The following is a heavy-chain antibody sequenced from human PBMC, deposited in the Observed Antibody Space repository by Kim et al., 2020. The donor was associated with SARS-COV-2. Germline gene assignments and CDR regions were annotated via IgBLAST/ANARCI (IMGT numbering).Heavy chain of an antibody. V-gene: IGHV3-7*01. D-gene: IGHD3-22*01. CDR2: MGQDGSRK. Sequence: GGSLRLSCAASGFTFSTYWMTWARQVPGKGLEWVGNMGQDGSRKNYVDSVKGRFTISRDNAKNALYLQMNNLGAEDTAVFYCARTSLYVSGAYEDYWGQGTLVTVSS. J-gene: IGHJ4*02. CDR1: GFTFSTYW. CDR3: ARTSLYVSGAYEDY.